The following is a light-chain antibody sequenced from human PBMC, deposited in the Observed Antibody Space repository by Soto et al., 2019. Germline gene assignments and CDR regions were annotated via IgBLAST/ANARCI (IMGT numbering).Light chain of an antibody. J-gene: IGKJ5*01. CDR2: DAS. CDR3: HSRA. V-gene: IGKV1-5*01. CDR1: QTISRW. Sequence: DIQLTQTPSTLSASVGYDVTITCRASQTISRWLAWYQQKPGRAPKLLIYDASTLESGVPSRFSGSGSETEFTLTISRLQPDDFATYFCHSRAFGQGTRLEIK.